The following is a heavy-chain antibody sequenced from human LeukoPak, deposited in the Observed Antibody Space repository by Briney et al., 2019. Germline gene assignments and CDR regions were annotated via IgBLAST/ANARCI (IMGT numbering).Heavy chain of an antibody. D-gene: IGHD1-14*01. V-gene: IGHV4-61*02. J-gene: IGHJ4*02. CDR1: AGSMTYGSYY. CDR2: IYISGST. Sequence: SETPSLTCSVSAGSMTYGSYYWSWIRQPAGKGLEWIGRIYISGSTNYNPSLESRVTISVDTSKNQFSLKLSSVTAADTAIYYCARATGTPGFWGALVYYYDYWGQGTLVTVSS. CDR3: ARATGTPGFWGALVYYYDY.